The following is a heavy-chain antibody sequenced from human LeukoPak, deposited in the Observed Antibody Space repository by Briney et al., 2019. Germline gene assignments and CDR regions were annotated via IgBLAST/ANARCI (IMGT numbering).Heavy chain of an antibody. Sequence: GGSLRLSCATSGFTFGTNSINWLRQAPGKGLEWLSYITSSSNIIYYADSVKGRFTISRDNAKNSLFLQMNSLRAEDTAVYYCARGATQSPVGATNFDYWGQGTLVTVSS. D-gene: IGHD1-26*01. V-gene: IGHV3-48*04. CDR2: ITSSSNII. CDR1: GFTFGTNS. CDR3: ARGATQSPVGATNFDY. J-gene: IGHJ4*02.